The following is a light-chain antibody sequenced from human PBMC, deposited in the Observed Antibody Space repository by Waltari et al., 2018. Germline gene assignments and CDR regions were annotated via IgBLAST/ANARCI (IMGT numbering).Light chain of an antibody. CDR1: QNVNSIY. J-gene: IGKJ1*01. V-gene: IGKV3-20*01. CDR3: QLYDSTSWT. Sequence: ETVLTQSPGTLSLSPGERATLPCRTSQNVNSIYLAWYQQKPGQAPKLLIYGASRRAAGIPDRFSGSGSGTDFTLIISRLEPEDFAVYYCQLYDSTSWTFGPGTKVEI. CDR2: GAS.